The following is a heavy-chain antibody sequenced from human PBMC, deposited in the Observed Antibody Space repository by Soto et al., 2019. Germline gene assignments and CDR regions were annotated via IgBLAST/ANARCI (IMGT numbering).Heavy chain of an antibody. CDR2: IIPIFGTA. CDR1: GGTFSSYA. V-gene: IGHV1-69*01. CDR3: ARVGYVGGGMDYSLDV. Sequence: QVQLVQSGAEVKKPGSSVKVSCKASGGTFSSYAISWVRQAPEQGLEWMGGIIPIFGTANYAQKIQGRVTITADESTSTAYMGLGSLRSEDTAVYYCARVGYVGGGMDYSLDVWGQGTTVTVSS. D-gene: IGHD3-10*02. J-gene: IGHJ6*02.